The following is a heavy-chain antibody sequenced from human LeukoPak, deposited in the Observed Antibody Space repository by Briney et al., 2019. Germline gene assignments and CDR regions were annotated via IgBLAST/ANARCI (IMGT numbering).Heavy chain of an antibody. J-gene: IGHJ3*02. Sequence: ASVKVSCKASGYTFTSSGISWVRQAPGQGLEWMGWISAYNGNTNYAQKLQGRVTMTTDTSTSTAYMELRSLRSDDTAVYYCAREPLSYYEGPGAFEIWGQGTMVTVSS. V-gene: IGHV1-18*01. CDR2: ISAYNGNT. CDR3: AREPLSYYEGPGAFEI. D-gene: IGHD3-3*01. CDR1: GYTFTSSG.